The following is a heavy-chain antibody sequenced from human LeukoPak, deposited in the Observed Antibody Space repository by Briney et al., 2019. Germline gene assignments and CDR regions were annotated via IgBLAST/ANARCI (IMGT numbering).Heavy chain of an antibody. Sequence: PSETLSLTCTVSGGSISSYYWSWIRQPPGKGLEWIGYIYYSGSTNYNPSLKSRVTISVNTSKNQFSLKLSSVTAADTGMYYCARVSGYDWESFYDYWGQGSLVTVSS. D-gene: IGHD5-12*01. CDR2: IYYSGST. CDR3: ARVSGYDWESFYDY. V-gene: IGHV4-59*01. J-gene: IGHJ4*02. CDR1: GGSISSYY.